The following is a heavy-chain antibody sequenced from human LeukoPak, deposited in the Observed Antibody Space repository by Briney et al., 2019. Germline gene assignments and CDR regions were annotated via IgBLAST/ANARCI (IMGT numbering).Heavy chain of an antibody. CDR1: GFTFSNAW. CDR2: IRDKPDGGTT. D-gene: IGHD2-2*01. J-gene: IGHJ6*02. CDR3: TTDNAPGIDV. V-gene: IGHV3-15*01. Sequence: GGSLRLSCAASGFTFSNAWMSWVRHAPGKGLEWVVLIRDKPDGGTTDYAAPVKGRFTISRDDSKSMLYLQMNSLKTEDTAVYYCTTDNAPGIDVWGQGTTVTVSS.